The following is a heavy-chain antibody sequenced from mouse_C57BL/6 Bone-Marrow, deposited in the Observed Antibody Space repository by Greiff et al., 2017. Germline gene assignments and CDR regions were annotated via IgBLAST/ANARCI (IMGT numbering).Heavy chain of an antibody. CDR2: IWTGGGT. V-gene: IGHV2-9-1*01. D-gene: IGHD1-1*01. CDR3: ARNRLITTVGGFAY. J-gene: IGHJ3*01. Sequence: VKLMESGPGLVAPSQSLSITCTVSGFSLTSYAISWVRQPPGKGLEWLGVIWTGGGTNYTSALKSRLSISKDNSKSQVFLKMNSLQTDDTARYYCARNRLITTVGGFAYWGQGTLVTVSA. CDR1: GFSLTSYA.